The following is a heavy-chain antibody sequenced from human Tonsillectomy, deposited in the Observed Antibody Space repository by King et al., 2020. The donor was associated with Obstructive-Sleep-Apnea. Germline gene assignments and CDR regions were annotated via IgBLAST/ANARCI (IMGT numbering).Heavy chain of an antibody. J-gene: IGHJ5*02. CDR3: ASRVVVAATLWDNWFDP. CDR2: IYHSGST. Sequence: LQLQESGSGLVKPSQTLSLTCAVSGGSISSGGYSWSWVRQPPGKGLEWIGYIYHSGSTYYNPSLKSRVTISVDRSKNQFSLKLSSVTAADTAVYYCASRVVVAATLWDNWFDPWGQGTLVTVSS. D-gene: IGHD2-15*01. CDR1: GGSISSGGYS. V-gene: IGHV4-30-2*01.